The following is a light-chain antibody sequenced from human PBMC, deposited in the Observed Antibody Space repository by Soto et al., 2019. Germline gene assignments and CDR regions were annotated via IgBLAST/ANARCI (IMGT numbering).Light chain of an antibody. V-gene: IGKV1-5*01. J-gene: IGKJ2*01. Sequence: DIQMTQSPSTLSASVGDRVTITCRASQNIERWLAWYQQKPGKAPKLLIYDASTLESGASSXFRGSGYGTEFNLTISSMRPDDFETYYGQHYDTLPYTFGKGTKVEIK. CDR3: QHYDTLPYT. CDR2: DAS. CDR1: QNIERW.